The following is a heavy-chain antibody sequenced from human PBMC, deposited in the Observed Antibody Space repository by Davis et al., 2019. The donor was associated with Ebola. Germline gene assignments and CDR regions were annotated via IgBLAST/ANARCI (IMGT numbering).Heavy chain of an antibody. J-gene: IGHJ5*01. CDR3: ARDITMIVGGWFDS. V-gene: IGHV1-18*01. Sequence: ASVKVSCKASGYTFTSYGISWVRQAPGQGLEWIGWISAYNGNTNYAQKLQGRVTMTTDTSTSTAYMELRSLRSDDTAVYYCARDITMIVGGWFDSWGQGTLVTVSS. D-gene: IGHD3-22*01. CDR1: GYTFTSYG. CDR2: ISAYNGNT.